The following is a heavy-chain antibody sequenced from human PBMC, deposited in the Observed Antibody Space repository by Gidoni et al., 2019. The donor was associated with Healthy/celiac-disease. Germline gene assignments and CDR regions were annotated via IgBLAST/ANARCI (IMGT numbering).Heavy chain of an antibody. D-gene: IGHD1-26*01. CDR1: GGSFSGYY. J-gene: IGHJ4*02. Sequence: QVQLQQWGAGLLKPSETLSLTCAVYGGSFSGYYWSWIRQPPGKGLEWIGEINHSGSTNYNPSLKSRVTISVDTSKNQFSLKLSSVTAADTAVYYCARGSRGIVGAIRGWGQGTLVTVSS. V-gene: IGHV4-34*01. CDR2: INHSGST. CDR3: ARGSRGIVGAIRG.